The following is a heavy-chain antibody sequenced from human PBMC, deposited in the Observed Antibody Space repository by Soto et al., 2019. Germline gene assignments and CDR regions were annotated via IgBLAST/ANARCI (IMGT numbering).Heavy chain of an antibody. J-gene: IGHJ3*02. CDR3: ARGSGFDNGGAFDI. CDR2: VIPIFGTR. D-gene: IGHD3-22*01. V-gene: IGHV1-69*06. CDR1: GGTFSNYG. Sequence: QVQLVQSGAEVQKPGSSVKVSCKASGGTFSNYGISWVRQAPGEGHEWRGGVIPIFGTRNYAQKFQGRVTITADKSTSTAYMELRSLRSEDTALYYCARGSGFDNGGAFDIWGQGTMVTVSS.